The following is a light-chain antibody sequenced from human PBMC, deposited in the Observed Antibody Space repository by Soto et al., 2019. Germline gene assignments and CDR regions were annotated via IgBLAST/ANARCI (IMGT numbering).Light chain of an antibody. CDR1: QSVSSY. V-gene: IGKV3-11*01. J-gene: IGKJ1*01. CDR3: QQRSNWTWT. Sequence: EIVLTQSPATLSLSPGESATLSCRASQSVSSYLAWYQQTRGQAPRVXIYDASNRETGILARFSGSGSGTAYTRTITNLEPEDVAIYYCQQRSNWTWTFGQGTKVDIK. CDR2: DAS.